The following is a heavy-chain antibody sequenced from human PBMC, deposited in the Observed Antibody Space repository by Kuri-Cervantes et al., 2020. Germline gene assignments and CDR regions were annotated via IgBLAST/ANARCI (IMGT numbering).Heavy chain of an antibody. CDR2: ISWNSGSI. CDR3: ARSQGDALRWLHLDY. D-gene: IGHD4-23*01. CDR1: GSTFDDYA. Sequence: SLKISCAASGSTFDDYAMHWVRQAPGKGLEWVSGISWNSGSIGYADSVKGRFTISRDNAKNSLYLQMNSLRAEDTALYYCARSQGDALRWLHLDYWGPGTVVTVSS. J-gene: IGHJ4*02. V-gene: IGHV3-9*01.